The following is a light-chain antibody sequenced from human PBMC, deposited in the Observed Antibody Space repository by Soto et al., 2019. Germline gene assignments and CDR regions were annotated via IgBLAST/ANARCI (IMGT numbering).Light chain of an antibody. CDR3: SSSTSSSPRGRVV. V-gene: IGLV2-14*01. CDR2: EVS. J-gene: IGLJ2*01. Sequence: QSALTQPASVSGSPGQSITISCTGTSSDVGGYNYVSWYQQHPGKAPKLMIYEVSNRPSGVSNRFSGSKSGNTASLTISGRQAEDEADYYCSSSTSSSPRGRVVFGGGTKLTVL. CDR1: SSDVGGYNY.